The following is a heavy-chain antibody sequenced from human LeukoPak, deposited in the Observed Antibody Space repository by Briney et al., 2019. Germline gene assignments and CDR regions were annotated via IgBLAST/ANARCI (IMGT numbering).Heavy chain of an antibody. D-gene: IGHD2-2*01. CDR1: GFTFSSYG. Sequence: PGGSLRLSCAASGFTFSSYGMHWVRQAPGKGLEWVTAIWYDGRNQYYADSVKGRFTISRDNSKNTLYVQMNSLRAEDTAVYYSARGYCSTTNCPGYYGMDVWGQGTTVTVSS. CDR2: IWYDGRNQ. V-gene: IGHV3-33*08. J-gene: IGHJ6*02. CDR3: ARGYCSTTNCPGYYGMDV.